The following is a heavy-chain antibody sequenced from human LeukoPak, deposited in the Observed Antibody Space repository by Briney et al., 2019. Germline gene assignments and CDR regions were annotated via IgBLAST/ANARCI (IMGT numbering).Heavy chain of an antibody. CDR2: IYYSGST. CDR3: ARGLIPAASY. V-gene: IGHV4-39*01. CDR1: GGSISSSSYY. D-gene: IGHD2-2*01. Sequence: SETLSLTCTVSGGSISSSSYYWGWIRQPPGKGLEWIGSIYYSGSTYYNPSLKSRVTISVDTSKNQFSLKLSSVTAADTAVYYCARGLIPAASYWGQGTLVTVSS. J-gene: IGHJ4*02.